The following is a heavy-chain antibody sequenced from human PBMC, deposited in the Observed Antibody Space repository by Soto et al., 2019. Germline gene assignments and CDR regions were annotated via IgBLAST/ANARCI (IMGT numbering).Heavy chain of an antibody. CDR2: IYYSGST. Sequence: SGTVSLTCTVSGGSISSSSYYWGWMRQPPGKGLEWIGSIYYSGSTYYNPSLKSRVTISVDTSKNQFSLKLSSVTAADTAVYYCARRSEYCPNGVCYPDPFDYWGQRTLVTVSS. CDR3: ARRSEYCPNGVCYPDPFDY. D-gene: IGHD2-8*01. V-gene: IGHV4-39*07. J-gene: IGHJ4*02. CDR1: GGSISSSSYY.